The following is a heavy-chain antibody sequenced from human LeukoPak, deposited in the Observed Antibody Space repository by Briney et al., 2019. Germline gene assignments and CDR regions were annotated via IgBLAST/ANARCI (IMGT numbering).Heavy chain of an antibody. V-gene: IGHV3-11*06. D-gene: IGHD5-12*01. CDR3: ARAGYSDYDLTDY. CDR1: GFTFSNYW. CDR2: ISASSSFT. Sequence: PGGSLRLSCGASGFTFSNYWMSWIRQAPGKGLEWVSYISASSSFTNYADSLKGRFTISRDNAKNSLSLQMNSLRAEDTAVYYCARAGYSDYDLTDYWGQGTLVTVSS. J-gene: IGHJ4*02.